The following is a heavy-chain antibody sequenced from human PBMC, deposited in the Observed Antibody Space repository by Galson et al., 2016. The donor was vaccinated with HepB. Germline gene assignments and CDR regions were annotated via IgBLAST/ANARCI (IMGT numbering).Heavy chain of an antibody. Sequence: SETLSLTCAVYGGSFGGYLWSWIRQSPGKGLEWIGEINHGGNTNYNPSLRNRVTISVDTSKNQFSLKLRSVTAADTAVYYCARLSRIAAAASYDYGLDVWGQGTTVTVSS. V-gene: IGHV4-34*01. CDR2: INHGGNT. D-gene: IGHD6-6*01. CDR1: GGSFGGYL. CDR3: ARLSRIAAAASYDYGLDV. J-gene: IGHJ6*02.